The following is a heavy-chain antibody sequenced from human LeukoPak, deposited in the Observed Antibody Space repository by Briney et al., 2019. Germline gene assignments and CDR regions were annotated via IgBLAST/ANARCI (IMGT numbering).Heavy chain of an antibody. CDR1: GYTFTGYY. Sequence: ASVKISCKASGYTFTGYYMHWVRHAPGQGLEWMGWVNPNSGGTNYAQKFQGRVTMTRDTSISTAYMELSRLRSDDTAVYYCARGLPGYSYVTEVYYFDYWGQGTLVTVSS. CDR2: VNPNSGGT. D-gene: IGHD5-18*01. J-gene: IGHJ4*02. V-gene: IGHV1-2*02. CDR3: ARGLPGYSYVTEVYYFDY.